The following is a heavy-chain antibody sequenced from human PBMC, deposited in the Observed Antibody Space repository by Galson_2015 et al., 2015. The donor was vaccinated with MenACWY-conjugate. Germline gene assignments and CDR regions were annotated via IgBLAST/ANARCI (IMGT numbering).Heavy chain of an antibody. V-gene: IGHV3-74*01. CDR3: TRVAYGGTVV. D-gene: IGHD4-23*01. J-gene: IGHJ4*02. Sequence: LRLSCAASGLTFSTSWTHWVRQAPGKGLVWVSRINNDGSSTSYADSVKGRFTISRDNAKNTLYLQMNSLRAEDTAVYYCTRVAYGGTVVWGQGTLVTVSS. CDR2: INNDGSST. CDR1: GLTFSTSW.